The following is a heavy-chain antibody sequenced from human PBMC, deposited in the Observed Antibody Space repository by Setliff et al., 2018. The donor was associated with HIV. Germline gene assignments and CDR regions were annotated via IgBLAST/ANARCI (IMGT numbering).Heavy chain of an antibody. V-gene: IGHV4-59*11. J-gene: IGHJ4*02. D-gene: IGHD6-6*01. CDR1: GLSMRAHH. Sequence: SQTLSLTCNVSGLSMRAHHWSWVRLPPGKTLEWLGYILYSGNSNYNPSFKNRVTISLNEAKRQFSLDLKSVTSADTAVYYCATEGREKLALFDHWGLGTLVTVSS. CDR3: ATEGREKLALFDH. CDR2: ILYSGNS.